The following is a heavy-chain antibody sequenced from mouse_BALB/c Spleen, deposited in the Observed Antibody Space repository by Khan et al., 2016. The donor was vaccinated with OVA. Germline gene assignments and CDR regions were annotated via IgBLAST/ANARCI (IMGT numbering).Heavy chain of an antibody. D-gene: IGHD1-1*01. Sequence: EVELVESGGGLVQPGGSRKLSCAASGFTFSTYGMHWVRQAPEKGLEWVAYISVDSSTVYYADTVKGRFTISRDNPKNTLFLQMTSLMSEDTARYYCATSYFYGYYFDYWGPGTTLTVSS. J-gene: IGHJ2*01. CDR2: ISVDSSTV. CDR1: GFTFSTYG. V-gene: IGHV5-17*02. CDR3: ATSYFYGYYFDY.